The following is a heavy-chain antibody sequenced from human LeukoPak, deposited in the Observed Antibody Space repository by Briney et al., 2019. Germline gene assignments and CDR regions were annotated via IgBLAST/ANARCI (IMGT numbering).Heavy chain of an antibody. CDR3: ARVGYGDYLYFDY. J-gene: IGHJ4*02. Sequence: PGGSLRLSCAASGFTVSSNYMSWVRQAPGKGPEWVSVIYSGGSTYYADSVKGRFTISRDNSKNTLYLQMNSLRAEDTAVYYCARVGYGDYLYFDYWGQGTLVTVSS. CDR1: GFTVSSNY. D-gene: IGHD4-17*01. V-gene: IGHV3-66*01. CDR2: IYSGGST.